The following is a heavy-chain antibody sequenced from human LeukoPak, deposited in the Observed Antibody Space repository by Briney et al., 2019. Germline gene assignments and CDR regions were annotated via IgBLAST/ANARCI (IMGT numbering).Heavy chain of an antibody. CDR2: ISSSGSTI. D-gene: IGHD3-10*01. Sequence: GGSLRLSCAASGFTFSDYYMSWIRQAPGKGLEWVSYISSSGSTIYYADSVKGRFTISRDNAKNSLYLQMNSLRAEDTAVYYCAREYYGSGSYYDPYYYYGMDVWGQGTTVTVSS. CDR3: AREYYGSGSYYDPYYYYGMDV. J-gene: IGHJ6*02. V-gene: IGHV3-11*01. CDR1: GFTFSDYY.